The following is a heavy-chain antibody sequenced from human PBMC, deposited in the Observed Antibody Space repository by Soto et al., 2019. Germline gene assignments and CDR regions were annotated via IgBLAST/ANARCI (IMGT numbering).Heavy chain of an antibody. CDR3: ARGATHGSSWYFWFDT. CDR1: GGTFSTYS. V-gene: IGHV1-69*01. D-gene: IGHD6-13*01. CDR2: IIPLFGTT. Sequence: QMQLVQSGAEVRMPGSSVKVSCKASGGTFSTYSINWVRQAPGQGLEWMGGIIPLFGTTNYAQKFKGRVTITADESPSTAYMELSSLRAEDAAVYYCARGATHGSSWYFWFDTWGQGTLVTVSS. J-gene: IGHJ5*02.